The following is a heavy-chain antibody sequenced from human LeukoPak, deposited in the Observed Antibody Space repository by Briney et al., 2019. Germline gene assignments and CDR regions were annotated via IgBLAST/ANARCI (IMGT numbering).Heavy chain of an antibody. Sequence: ASVKVSCKASGYTFTGYHMHWVRQAPGQGLEWMGWINPNSGGTNYAQKFQGRVTMTRDTSISTAYMELSRLRSDDTAVYYCAREYYDILTGYYWSDYWGQGTLVTVSS. CDR2: INPNSGGT. V-gene: IGHV1-2*02. CDR1: GYTFTGYH. J-gene: IGHJ4*02. CDR3: AREYYDILTGYYWSDY. D-gene: IGHD3-9*01.